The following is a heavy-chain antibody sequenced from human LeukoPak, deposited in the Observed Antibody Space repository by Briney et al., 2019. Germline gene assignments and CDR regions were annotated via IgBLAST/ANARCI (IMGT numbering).Heavy chain of an antibody. CDR1: GFTFSSYG. CDR2: ISYDGSNK. Sequence: GGSLRLSCAASGFTFSSYGMHWVRQAPGKGLEWVAVISYDGSNKYYADSVKGRFTISRDNSKNTLYLQMNSLRAEDTAVYYCAKLGYGGVADTATSARFDYWGQGTLVTVSS. V-gene: IGHV3-30*18. J-gene: IGHJ4*02. CDR3: AKLGYGGVADTATSARFDY. D-gene: IGHD6-19*01.